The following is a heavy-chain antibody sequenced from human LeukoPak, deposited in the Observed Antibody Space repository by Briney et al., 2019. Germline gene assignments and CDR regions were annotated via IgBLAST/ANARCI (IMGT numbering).Heavy chain of an antibody. Sequence: PGGSLRLSCAASGFTFSNYAMSWVRQAPGKGPEWVSGISGSGSGTYYADSVKGRFTISRDNSKNTLSLQMNSLRAEDTAVYYCAKGVVVVAATPFDSWGQGTLVTVSS. D-gene: IGHD2-15*01. J-gene: IGHJ4*02. V-gene: IGHV3-23*01. CDR1: GFTFSNYA. CDR3: AKGVVVVAATPFDS. CDR2: ISGSGSGT.